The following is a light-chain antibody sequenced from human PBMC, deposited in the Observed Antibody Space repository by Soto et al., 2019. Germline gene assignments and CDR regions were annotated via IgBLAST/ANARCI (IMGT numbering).Light chain of an antibody. CDR1: SSNIGSNT. CDR2: NNS. Sequence: QSVLTQPPSASGTPGQMVTISCSGSSSNIGSNTVNWYQQLPGMAPKLLIYNNSQRPSGVLDRFSGSKSGTSASLAISGLQSEDEADYYCAAWDDSLRGLEFGGGTKVTVL. J-gene: IGLJ2*01. CDR3: AAWDDSLRGLE. V-gene: IGLV1-44*01.